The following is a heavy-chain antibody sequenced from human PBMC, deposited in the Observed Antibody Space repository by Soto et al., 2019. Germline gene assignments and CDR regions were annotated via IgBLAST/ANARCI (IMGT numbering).Heavy chain of an antibody. V-gene: IGHV3-7*01. D-gene: IGHD3-16*01. CDR3: ARDLYPCVMMYYYYGMDV. Sequence: PGGSLRLSCAASGFTFSSYWMSWVRQAPGKGLEWVANIKEDGSEKNYADSVKGRFTISRDNAKNSLYPQMNSLRAEDTAVYYCARDLYPCVMMYYYYGMDVWGQGTTVTVSS. CDR2: IKEDGSEK. J-gene: IGHJ6*02. CDR1: GFTFSSYW.